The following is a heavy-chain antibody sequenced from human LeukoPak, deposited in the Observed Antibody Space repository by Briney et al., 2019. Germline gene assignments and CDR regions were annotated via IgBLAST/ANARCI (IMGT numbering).Heavy chain of an antibody. J-gene: IGHJ4*02. CDR1: GYTFTGYY. CDR3: ARAVNSHCSSTSCYVYYFDY. V-gene: IGHV1-2*04. CDR2: INPNSGGT. D-gene: IGHD2-2*01. Sequence: ASVTVSCKASGYTFTGYYMHWVRQAPGQGLEWMGWINPNSGGTDYAQKFQGWVTMTRDTSISTAYMELSRLRSDDTAVYYCARAVNSHCSSTSCYVYYFDYWGQGTLVTVSS.